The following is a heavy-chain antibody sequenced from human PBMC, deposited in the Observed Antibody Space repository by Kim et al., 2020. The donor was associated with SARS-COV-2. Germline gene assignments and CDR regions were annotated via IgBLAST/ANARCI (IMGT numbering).Heavy chain of an antibody. D-gene: IGHD5-18*01. Sequence: STYYADSVKGRFTISRDNSKNTLYLQMNSLRAEDTAVYYCAKWGIQLWFHWGQEPWSPSPQ. V-gene: IGHV3-23*01. J-gene: IGHJ4*01. CDR2: ST. CDR3: AKWGIQLWFH.